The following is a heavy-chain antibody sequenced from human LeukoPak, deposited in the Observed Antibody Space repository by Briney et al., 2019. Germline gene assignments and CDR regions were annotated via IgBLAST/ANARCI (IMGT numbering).Heavy chain of an antibody. CDR1: GYSFTSYW. V-gene: IGHV5-10-1*01. CDR3: ATDQTYYYGSGSYEYYYYGMDV. CDR2: IDPSDSYT. Sequence: GESLKISCKGSGYSFTSYWISWVRQMPGKGLEWMGRIDPSDSYTNYGPSFQGHVTISADKSISTAYLQWSSLKASDTAMYYCATDQTYYYGSGSYEYYYYGMDVWGQGTTVTVSS. D-gene: IGHD3-10*01. J-gene: IGHJ6*02.